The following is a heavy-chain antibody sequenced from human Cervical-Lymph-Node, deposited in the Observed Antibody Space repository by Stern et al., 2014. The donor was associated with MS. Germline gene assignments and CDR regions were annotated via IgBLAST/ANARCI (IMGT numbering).Heavy chain of an antibody. CDR3: ARGSGDNWFGP. Sequence: DQLVESGAEVKKPGSSVKVSCKSSGGISWGRQAPGQGLEWMGGVIPFVGTSNYAQKFQGRVTITADTSTNTTYLHLSRLTSADTAVYYCARGSGDNWFGPWGQGTLVTVSS. D-gene: IGHD3-10*01. CDR2: VIPFVGTS. J-gene: IGHJ5*02. CDR1: GG. V-gene: IGHV1-69*06.